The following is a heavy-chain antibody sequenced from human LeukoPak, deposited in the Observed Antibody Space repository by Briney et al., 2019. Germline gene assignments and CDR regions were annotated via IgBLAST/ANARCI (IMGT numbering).Heavy chain of an antibody. V-gene: IGHV3-23*01. J-gene: IGHJ3*02. Sequence: PGGSLRLSCAASGFTFSSYGMSWVRQAPGKGLEWVSAISGGGGSTYYADSVKGRFTISRDNSKNTLYLQMNSLRAEDTAVYYCAKEGYYYDSSGSEEAFDIWGQGTMVTVSS. CDR3: AKEGYYYDSSGSEEAFDI. D-gene: IGHD3-22*01. CDR1: GFTFSSYG. CDR2: ISGGGGST.